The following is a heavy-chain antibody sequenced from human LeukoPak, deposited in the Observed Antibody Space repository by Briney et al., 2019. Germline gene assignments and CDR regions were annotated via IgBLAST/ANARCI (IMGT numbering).Heavy chain of an antibody. CDR2: INPSGGST. CDR1: GYTFTGYY. CDR3: ARETTVTTADY. Sequence: ASVKVSCKASGYTFTGYYMHWVRQAPGQGLEWMGIINPSGGSTSYAQKFQGRVTMTRDTSTSTVYMELSSLRSEDTAVYYCARETTVTTADYWGQGTLVTVSS. V-gene: IGHV1-46*01. D-gene: IGHD4-17*01. J-gene: IGHJ4*02.